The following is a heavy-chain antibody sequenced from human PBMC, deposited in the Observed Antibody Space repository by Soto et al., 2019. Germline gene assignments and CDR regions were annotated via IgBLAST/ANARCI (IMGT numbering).Heavy chain of an antibody. V-gene: IGHV4-34*01. J-gene: IGHJ4*02. CDR2: INHSGST. Sequence: QVQLQQWGAGLLKPSETLSLTCAVYGGSFSGYYWSWIRQPPGKGLEWIGEINHSGSTNYNPSLKSRVTISVDTSKNQFSLKLSSGTAADTAVYYCARGEYGDYDRFDYWGQGTLVTVSS. CDR3: ARGEYGDYDRFDY. D-gene: IGHD4-17*01. CDR1: GGSFSGYY.